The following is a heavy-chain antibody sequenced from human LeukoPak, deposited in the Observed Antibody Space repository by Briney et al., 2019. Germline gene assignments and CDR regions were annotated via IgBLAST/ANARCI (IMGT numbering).Heavy chain of an antibody. Sequence: ASVKVSCKVSGYTLTELSMHWMRQAPGKGLEWMGGFDPEDGETIYAQKFQGRVTMTEDTSTDTACMELSSLRSEDTAVYYCATPGLAAAGFDYWGQGTLVTVSS. V-gene: IGHV1-24*01. J-gene: IGHJ4*02. CDR1: GYTLTELS. CDR2: FDPEDGET. CDR3: ATPGLAAAGFDY. D-gene: IGHD6-13*01.